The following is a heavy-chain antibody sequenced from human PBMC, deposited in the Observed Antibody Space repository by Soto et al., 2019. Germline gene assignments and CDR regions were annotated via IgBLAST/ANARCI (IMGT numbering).Heavy chain of an antibody. CDR2: ISAYNGNT. CDR3: ARVIEWNDFGGYYYYMDV. J-gene: IGHJ6*03. CDR1: GYTFTSYG. V-gene: IGHV1-18*01. D-gene: IGHD1-1*01. Sequence: SVKVSCKASGYTFTSYGITWVRQDPGQGLEWMGWISAYNGNTNYAQKLQGRVTMTTDTSTSTAYMELRSLRSDDTAVYYCARVIEWNDFGGYYYYMDVWGKGTTVTVSS.